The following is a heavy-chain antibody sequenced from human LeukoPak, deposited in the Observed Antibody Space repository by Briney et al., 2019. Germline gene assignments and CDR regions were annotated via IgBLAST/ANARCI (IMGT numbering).Heavy chain of an antibody. V-gene: IGHV1-2*02. CDR3: ALETSITIFGVVI. D-gene: IGHD3-3*01. CDR1: GYTFTGYY. J-gene: IGHJ4*02. Sequence: ASVKVSCKASGYTFTGYYMHWVRQAPGQGLEWMGWINPNSGGTNYAQKFQGRVTMTRDTSISTAYMELSRLRSDDTAVYYCALETSITIFGVVIWGQGTLVTVSS. CDR2: INPNSGGT.